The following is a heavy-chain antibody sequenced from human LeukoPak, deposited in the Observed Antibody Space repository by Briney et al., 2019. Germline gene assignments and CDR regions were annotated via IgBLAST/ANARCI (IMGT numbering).Heavy chain of an antibody. Sequence: PSQTLSLTCSVSGGSISSDSYYWGWIRQPAGKGLEWIGRIYTSGSTNYNPSLKSRVTMSVDTSKNQFSLKLSSVTAADTAVYYCARVRARIAVAGTYDYWGQGTLVTVSS. D-gene: IGHD6-19*01. CDR3: ARVRARIAVAGTYDY. J-gene: IGHJ4*02. CDR2: IYTSGST. V-gene: IGHV4-61*02. CDR1: GGSISSDSYY.